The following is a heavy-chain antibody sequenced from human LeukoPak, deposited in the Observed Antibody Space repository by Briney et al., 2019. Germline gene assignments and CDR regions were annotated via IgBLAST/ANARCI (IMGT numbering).Heavy chain of an antibody. CDR3: SGGRDAAVAGPGGYFDY. V-gene: IGHV3-11*04. D-gene: IGHD6-19*01. J-gene: IGHJ4*02. CDR2: ISLGGDAV. Sequence: GWSLTLSCAASGFIFSDYHMSWIRQAPGKGLECVSYISLGGDAVYFVDSVKGRFTISRDNAKTSLFLQMSRLTAEDTAVYYCSGGRDAAVAGPGGYFDYWGQGSLVTVSS. CDR1: GFIFSDYH.